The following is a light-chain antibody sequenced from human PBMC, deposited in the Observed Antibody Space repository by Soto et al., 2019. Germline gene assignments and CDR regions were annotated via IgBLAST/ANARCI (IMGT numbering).Light chain of an antibody. V-gene: IGLV2-14*01. J-gene: IGLJ1*01. CDR3: SSYTSSSTPVV. CDR2: EVS. Sequence: QSALTQPASVSGSPGQSITISCTGTSRDVGGYNYVSWYQQHPGKAPKLMIYEVSNRPSGVSNRFSGSKSGNTASLTISGLQAEDEADYYCSSYTSSSTPVVFGTGTKVTVL. CDR1: SRDVGGYNY.